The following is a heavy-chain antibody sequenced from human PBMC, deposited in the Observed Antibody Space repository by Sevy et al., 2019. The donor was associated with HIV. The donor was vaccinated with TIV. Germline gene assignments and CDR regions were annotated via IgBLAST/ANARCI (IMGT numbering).Heavy chain of an antibody. CDR2: IYAGGNT. D-gene: IGHD5-12*01. J-gene: IGHJ4*02. Sequence: GGSLRLSCAVSGFPIRRNYISWVRQAPGKGLEWVSTIYAGGNTYYADSVKGRFSISRDNSKNIVYLQINSLRGEDTAVYYCARETVSGYNLWGQGTLVTVSS. V-gene: IGHV3-53*01. CDR1: GFPIRRNY. CDR3: ARETVSGYNL.